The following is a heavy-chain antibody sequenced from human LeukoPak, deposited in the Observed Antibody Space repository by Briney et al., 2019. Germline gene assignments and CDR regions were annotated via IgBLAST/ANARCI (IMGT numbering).Heavy chain of an antibody. Sequence: SETLSLTCTVSGGSISSYYWSWIRQPPGKGLEWIGYIYYSGSTNYNPSLKSRVTISVDTSKNQFSLKLSSVTAADTAVYYCARVWDEDGYNYGMDVWGQGTTVTVSS. D-gene: IGHD3-16*01. CDR3: ARVWDEDGYNYGMDV. J-gene: IGHJ6*02. CDR2: IYYSGST. V-gene: IGHV4-59*01. CDR1: GGSISSYY.